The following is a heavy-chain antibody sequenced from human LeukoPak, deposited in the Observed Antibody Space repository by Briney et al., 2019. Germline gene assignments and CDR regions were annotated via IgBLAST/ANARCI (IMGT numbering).Heavy chain of an antibody. Sequence: SQTLSLTCAISGDSASSNSAAWNWISQSPSKGLGWLGRTYYRSKWYNDYAVSVKSRITINPDTSKNQFSLQLNSVTPEDTAVYYCVRSSSWYGMFGYWGQGTLVSVSS. CDR2: TYYRSKWYN. J-gene: IGHJ4*02. CDR1: GDSASSNSAA. V-gene: IGHV6-1*01. D-gene: IGHD6-13*01. CDR3: VRSSSWYGMFGY.